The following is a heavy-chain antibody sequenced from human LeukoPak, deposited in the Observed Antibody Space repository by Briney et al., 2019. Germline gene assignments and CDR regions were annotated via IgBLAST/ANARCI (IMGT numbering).Heavy chain of an antibody. CDR3: ARGGYGYDFDY. CDR2: IIWNGGST. V-gene: IGHV3-20*04. J-gene: IGHJ4*02. D-gene: IGHD5-12*01. Sequence: GSLILSCAAAGFTSDDYGMSWVRPAARRELQGGSGIIWNGGSTGYEESVKGRFTISRDNANNSLYLQMNSLRDEDTALYYCARGGYGYDFDYWGQGTLVTVSS. CDR1: GFTSDDYG.